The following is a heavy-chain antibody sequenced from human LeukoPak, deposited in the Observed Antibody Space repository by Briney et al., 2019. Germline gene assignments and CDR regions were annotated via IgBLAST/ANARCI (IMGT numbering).Heavy chain of an antibody. D-gene: IGHD2-15*01. V-gene: IGHV4-34*01. Sequence: SETLSLTCAVYGGSFSGYYWSWIRQPPGKGLEWIGEINHSGSTNYNPSLKSRVTISVDTSKNQFSLKLSSVTAADTAVYYCATYCSGGSCYANWGQGTLVTVSS. CDR2: INHSGST. CDR3: ATYCSGGSCYAN. J-gene: IGHJ4*02. CDR1: GGSFSGYY.